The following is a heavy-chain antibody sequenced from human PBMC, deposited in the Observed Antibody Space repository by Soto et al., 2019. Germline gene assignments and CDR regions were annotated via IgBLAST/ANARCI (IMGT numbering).Heavy chain of an antibody. CDR2: IYWDDDK. J-gene: IGHJ6*02. Sequence: SGPTLVNPTQTLTLTCTFSGFSLSTSGVGVGWIRQPPGKALEWLALIYWDDDKRYSPSLKSRLTITKDTSKNQVVLTMTNMDPVDTATYYCAHSPRPNCSSTSCYGLDRYYYYYGMDVWGQGTTVTVSS. D-gene: IGHD2-2*01. CDR3: AHSPRPNCSSTSCYGLDRYYYYYGMDV. V-gene: IGHV2-5*02. CDR1: GFSLSTSGVG.